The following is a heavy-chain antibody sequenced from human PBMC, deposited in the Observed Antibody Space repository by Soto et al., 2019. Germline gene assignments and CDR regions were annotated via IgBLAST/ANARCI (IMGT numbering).Heavy chain of an antibody. Sequence: QVQLQQSGPGLVKPSQTLSLTCAISGDSVSSNSAAWNWIRQSPSRGLEWLGRTYYRSKWYNDYAVSVKSRITINPDTSKNQFSLQLNSVTPEDTAVYYCARDYYDYIWGSYRSSRTFDYWGQGTLVTVSS. J-gene: IGHJ4*02. CDR2: TYYRSKWYN. CDR3: ARDYYDYIWGSYRSSRTFDY. D-gene: IGHD3-16*02. V-gene: IGHV6-1*01. CDR1: GDSVSSNSAA.